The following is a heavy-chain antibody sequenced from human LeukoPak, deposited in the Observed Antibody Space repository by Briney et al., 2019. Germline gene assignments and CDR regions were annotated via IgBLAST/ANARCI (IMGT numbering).Heavy chain of an antibody. V-gene: IGHV4-39*01. CDR2: AFNSGST. J-gene: IGHJ4*02. Sequence: PSETLSLTCSVSGGSMNGGPYYWGWIRQSPGKGLEWIGSAFNSGSTSYNPSLKSRVTISVDTSKNEFSLKLSSVTAADTAVYYCARNATTVNHVYKYFDYWGQGTLVTVSS. CDR1: GGSMNGGPYY. D-gene: IGHD4-17*01. CDR3: ARNATTVNHVYKYFDY.